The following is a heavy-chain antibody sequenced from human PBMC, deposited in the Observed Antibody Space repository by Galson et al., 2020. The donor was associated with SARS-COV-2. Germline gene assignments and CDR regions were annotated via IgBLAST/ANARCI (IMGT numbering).Heavy chain of an antibody. J-gene: IGHJ4*02. V-gene: IGHV3-30*18. CDR3: AKPGSSHTTLALADN. Sequence: QLGESLKISCAASGFIFRNYAMHWVRQAPGKGLERVALISFDGSEKFYVDAVQGRFLISRDNSKSTLYLQMNSLTPEDTATYYCAKPGSSHTTLALADNLGRGTLVTVSS. CDR2: ISFDGSEK. CDR1: GFIFRNYA. D-gene: IGHD3-10*01.